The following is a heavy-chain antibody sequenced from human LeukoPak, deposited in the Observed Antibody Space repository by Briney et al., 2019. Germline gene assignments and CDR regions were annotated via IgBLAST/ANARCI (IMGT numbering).Heavy chain of an antibody. D-gene: IGHD6-19*01. CDR3: ARTGYTSGWYVGSFDY. V-gene: IGHV5-51*01. Sequence: GESLKISCKGSGYSFTSYWIGWVRQMPGKGLEWMGITYPGDSDTKYSPSFQGQVTISADKSISTAYLQWSSLKASDTAMYYCARTGYTSGWYVGSFDYWGQGTLVTVSS. J-gene: IGHJ4*02. CDR1: GYSFTSYW. CDR2: TYPGDSDT.